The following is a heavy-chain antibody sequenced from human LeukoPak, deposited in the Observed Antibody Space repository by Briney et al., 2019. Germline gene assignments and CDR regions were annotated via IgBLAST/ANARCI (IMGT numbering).Heavy chain of an antibody. Sequence: GGSLRLSCAASGLTFSSYSMNWVRQAPGKGLEWVSYTSSSSSTIYYADSVKGRFTISRDNAKNSLYLQMNSLRDEDTAVYYCARGPPLRFLEWLRFDYWGQRTLVTVSS. CDR2: TSSSSSTI. J-gene: IGHJ4*02. V-gene: IGHV3-48*02. D-gene: IGHD3-3*01. CDR1: GLTFSSYS. CDR3: ARGPPLRFLEWLRFDY.